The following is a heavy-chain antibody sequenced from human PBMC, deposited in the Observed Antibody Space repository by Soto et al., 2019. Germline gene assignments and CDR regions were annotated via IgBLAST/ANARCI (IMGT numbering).Heavy chain of an antibody. CDR2: IYTSGST. V-gene: IGHV4-4*07. Sequence: QVQLQESGPGLVKPSETLSLTCTVSGGSISSYYWSWIRQPAGKGLEWIGRIYTSGSTNYNPSLKSRVTMAGDTAKKQFSLKLSSVTAAGPGGDYLARPLTGPPSGGFDYWGQGTLVTVSS. D-gene: IGHD7-27*01. CDR3: ARPLTGPPSGGFDY. J-gene: IGHJ4*02. CDR1: GGSISSYY.